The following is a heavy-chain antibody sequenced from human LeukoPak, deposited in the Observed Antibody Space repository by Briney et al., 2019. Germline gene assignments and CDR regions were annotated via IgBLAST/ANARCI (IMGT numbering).Heavy chain of an antibody. CDR3: ARGGWFQGY. CDR2: IKPDGSEI. D-gene: IGHD6-19*01. V-gene: IGHV3-7*04. Sequence: PGGSLRLSRAASGFTFSNYWMTWVRQAPGKGLEWVANIKPDGSEISYVDSVKGRFTISRDNAKNSLYLQMNSLRAEDAAIYYCARGGWFQGYWGQGTLVTVSS. J-gene: IGHJ4*02. CDR1: GFTFSNYW.